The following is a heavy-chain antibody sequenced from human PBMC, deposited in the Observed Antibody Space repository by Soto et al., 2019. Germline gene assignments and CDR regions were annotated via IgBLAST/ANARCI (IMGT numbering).Heavy chain of an antibody. CDR3: ATGDQLSAEVTGISFSF. CDR2: INPKDGDT. CDR1: GYTFTAYS. Sequence: ASVKVSCKASGYTFTAYSIHWLRQAPGPGLEWMGWINPKDGDTNYAQKFQDRVTMTSDTSISTVSMELRGLTFDDSAVYYCATGDQLSAEVTGISFSFWGQGTRVTVSS. V-gene: IGHV1-2*02. D-gene: IGHD2-21*02. J-gene: IGHJ4*02.